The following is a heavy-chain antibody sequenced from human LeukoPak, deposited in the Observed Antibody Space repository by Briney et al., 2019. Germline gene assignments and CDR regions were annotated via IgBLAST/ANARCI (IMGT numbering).Heavy chain of an antibody. V-gene: IGHV3-23*01. CDR3: AKEPANWGYNWFDP. CDR1: GFTFSSYA. J-gene: IGHJ5*02. Sequence: GGSLRLSCAASGFTFSSYALRWVRQAPGKGLECVSAISAGGTSTYYAASVKGRFTISKDNSKNTLYLQMNNLRAEDTAIYYCAKEPANWGYNWFDPWGQGTLVTVSS. CDR2: ISAGGTST. D-gene: IGHD7-27*01.